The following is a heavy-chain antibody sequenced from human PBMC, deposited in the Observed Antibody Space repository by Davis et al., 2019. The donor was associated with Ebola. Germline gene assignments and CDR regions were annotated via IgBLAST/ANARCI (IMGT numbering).Heavy chain of an antibody. CDR1: GFTFSSYA. CDR2: IRSKANSYAT. CDR3: TSRVATKEY. J-gene: IGHJ4*02. V-gene: IGHV3-73*01. D-gene: IGHD5-12*01. Sequence: GGSLRLSCAASGFTFSSYAMSWVRQASGKGLEWVGRIRSKANSYATAYAASVKGRFTISRDDSKNTAYLQMNSLKTEDTAVYYCTSRVATKEYWGQGTLVTVSS.